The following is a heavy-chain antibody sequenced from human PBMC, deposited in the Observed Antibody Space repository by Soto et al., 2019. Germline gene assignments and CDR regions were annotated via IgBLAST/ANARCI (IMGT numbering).Heavy chain of an antibody. D-gene: IGHD2-2*01. CDR2: ISGSGGST. J-gene: IGHJ6*03. Sequence: PGGSLRLSCAASGFTFSSYAMSWVRQAPGKGLEWVSAISGSGGSTYYADSVKGRFTISRDNSKNTLYLQMNSLRAEDTAIYYCAKDELGCSSTSCFRFMDVWGKGTTVTVSS. V-gene: IGHV3-23*01. CDR1: GFTFSSYA. CDR3: AKDELGCSSTSCFRFMDV.